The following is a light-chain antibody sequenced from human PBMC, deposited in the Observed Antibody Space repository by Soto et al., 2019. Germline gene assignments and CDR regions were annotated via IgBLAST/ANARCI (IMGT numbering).Light chain of an antibody. J-gene: IGKJ4*01. CDR3: QQYESSPTT. Sequence: EIVLTQSPGTLSLSPGERATLSCRASQSVSSTYLACYQQKPGQAPRLLIDGASSRATGIPARLSGSGVGTDFTLTSSRLEPEYFVVYYCQQYESSPTTFGGGTKVEIK. CDR1: QSVSSTY. CDR2: GAS. V-gene: IGKV3-20*01.